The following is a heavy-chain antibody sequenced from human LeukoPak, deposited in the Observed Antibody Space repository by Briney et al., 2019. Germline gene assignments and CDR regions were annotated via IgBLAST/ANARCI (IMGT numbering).Heavy chain of an antibody. Sequence: GGSLRLSCAASGFTFGSFEMNWVRQAPGKGLEWISYISSSGSTIYYADSVKGRFTISRDNAKNSLCLQMNSLRAEDTAVYYCASGACSSSSCYAGAYWGQGTLVTVSS. V-gene: IGHV3-48*03. CDR3: ASGACSSSSCYAGAY. CDR1: GFTFGSFE. D-gene: IGHD2-2*01. J-gene: IGHJ4*02. CDR2: ISSSGSTI.